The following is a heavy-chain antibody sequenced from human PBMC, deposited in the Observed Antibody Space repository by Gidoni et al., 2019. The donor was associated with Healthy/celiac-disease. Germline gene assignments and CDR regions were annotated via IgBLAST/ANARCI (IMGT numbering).Heavy chain of an antibody. CDR2: INHSGST. CDR3: ARGQQTWPYYYYMDV. V-gene: IGHV4-34*01. Sequence: QVQLRQWGAGLLKPSETLSLTCAVYGGSFSGYYWSWIRQPPGKGLEWIGEINHSGSTNYNPSLKSRVTISVDTSKNQFSLKLSSVTAADTAVYYCARGQQTWPYYYYMDVWGKGTTVTVSS. J-gene: IGHJ6*03. D-gene: IGHD6-13*01. CDR1: GGSFSGYY.